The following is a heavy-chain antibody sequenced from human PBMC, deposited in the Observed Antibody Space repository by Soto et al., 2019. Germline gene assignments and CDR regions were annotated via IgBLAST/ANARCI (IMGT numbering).Heavy chain of an antibody. D-gene: IGHD3-3*02. V-gene: IGHV1-69*02. J-gene: IGHJ5*02. CDR2: IIPILGVA. CDR1: GGTFNSYT. CDR3: ASPKIAFYNWFDP. Sequence: SVKVSCKASGGTFNSYTISWVRLAPGQGLEWMGRIIPILGVANYAQKFQGRVTITADKSTNTAYMDLNSLRSEDTAVYYCASPKIAFYNWFDPWGQGTLVTVSS.